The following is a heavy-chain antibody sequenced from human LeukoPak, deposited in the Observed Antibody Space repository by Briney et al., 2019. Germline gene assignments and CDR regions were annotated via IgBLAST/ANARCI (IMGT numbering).Heavy chain of an antibody. V-gene: IGHV1-2*02. Sequence: ASVKVSCKASGYPFTGYYLHWVRQAPGQGLEWMGWINPNSGFTNYAQKFQGRVTMTRDTSISTAYMELSRLRSDDTAVYYCAREVGSYYGDWFDPWGQGTLVTVSS. CDR2: INPNSGFT. D-gene: IGHD1-26*01. CDR1: GYPFTGYY. CDR3: AREVGSYYGDWFDP. J-gene: IGHJ5*02.